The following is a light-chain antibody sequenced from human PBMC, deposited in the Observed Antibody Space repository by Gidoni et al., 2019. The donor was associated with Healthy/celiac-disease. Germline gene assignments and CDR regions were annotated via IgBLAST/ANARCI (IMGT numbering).Light chain of an antibody. CDR3: CSYAGSSTFHVV. J-gene: IGLJ2*01. Sequence: QSALPQPASVSGSPGQSITISCTGTSSDVGSYNLVSWYQQHPGKAPKLMIYEGSKRPSGVSNRFAGSKSGNTASLTISGLQAEDEADYYCCSYAGSSTFHVVFGGGTKLTV. CDR2: EGS. CDR1: SSDVGSYNL. V-gene: IGLV2-23*03.